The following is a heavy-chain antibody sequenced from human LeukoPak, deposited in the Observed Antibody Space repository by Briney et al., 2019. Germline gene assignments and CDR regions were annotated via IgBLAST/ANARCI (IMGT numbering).Heavy chain of an antibody. CDR2: INPNSGGT. V-gene: IGHV1-2*04. CDR1: GYTFTGYY. J-gene: IGHJ4*02. CDR3: ARLQGPYSSGWAFDY. D-gene: IGHD6-19*01. Sequence: ASVKVSCKASGYTFTGYYMHWVRQAPGRGLEWMGWINPNSGGTNYAQKFQGWVTMTRDTSTSTAYMELSRLRSDDTAVYYCARLQGPYSSGWAFDYWGQGTLVTVSS.